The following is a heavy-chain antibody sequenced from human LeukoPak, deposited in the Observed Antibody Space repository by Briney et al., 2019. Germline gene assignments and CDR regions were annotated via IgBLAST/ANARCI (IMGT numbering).Heavy chain of an antibody. CDR1: GGTFSSYA. D-gene: IGHD3-22*01. V-gene: IGHV1-69*04. J-gene: IGHJ3*02. Sequence: SVRVSCKASGGTFSSYAISWVRQAPGQGLEWMGRIIPILGIANYAQKFQGRVTITADKSTSTAYMELSSLRSEDTAVYYCAGHALDYYDSSGPNMRAFDIWGQGTMVTVSS. CDR2: IIPILGIA. CDR3: AGHALDYYDSSGPNMRAFDI.